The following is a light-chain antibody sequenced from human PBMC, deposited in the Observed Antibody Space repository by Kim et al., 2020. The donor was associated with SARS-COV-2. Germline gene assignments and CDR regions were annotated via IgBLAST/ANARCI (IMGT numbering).Light chain of an antibody. CDR1: QSVSTY. V-gene: IGKV3-11*01. Sequence: LSPGERATLSCRASQSVSTYLAWYQQKPGQAPRLLIYDASQRATGTPARFSGSGSGTDFTLTISSLEPEDFAVYYCQHRSNWPLTFGGGTKVDIK. CDR2: DAS. CDR3: QHRSNWPLT. J-gene: IGKJ4*01.